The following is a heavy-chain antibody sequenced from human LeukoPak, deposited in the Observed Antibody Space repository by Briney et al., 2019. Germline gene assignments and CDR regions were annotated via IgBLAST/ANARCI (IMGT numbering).Heavy chain of an antibody. Sequence: GGSLRLSCAASGFTFSSYAMHWVRQAPGKGLEWVAVIWYDGSNKYYADSVKGRFTISRDHSKNTLYLQMKSLRAEDTAVYYCARELRGGSGSYQAFDIWGQGTMVTVSS. V-gene: IGHV3-33*01. CDR2: IWYDGSNK. D-gene: IGHD3-10*01. CDR3: ARELRGGSGSYQAFDI. J-gene: IGHJ3*02. CDR1: GFTFSSYA.